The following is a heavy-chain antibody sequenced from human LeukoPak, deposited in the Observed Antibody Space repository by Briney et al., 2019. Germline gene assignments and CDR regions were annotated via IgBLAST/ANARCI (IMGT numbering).Heavy chain of an antibody. CDR1: GFTFSSYA. Sequence: GGSLRLSCAASGFTFSSYAMSWVRQAPGKGLEWVSAISGSGGSTYYADSVKGRFTISRDNSKNTLYLQMNNLRAEDTAVYYCAREETPYYYYGMDVWGQGTTVTVSS. J-gene: IGHJ6*02. V-gene: IGHV3-23*01. CDR3: AREETPYYYYGMDV. CDR2: ISGSGGST.